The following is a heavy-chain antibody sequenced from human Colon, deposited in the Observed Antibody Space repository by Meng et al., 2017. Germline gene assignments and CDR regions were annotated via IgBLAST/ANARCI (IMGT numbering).Heavy chain of an antibody. CDR1: GFNFRSFA. D-gene: IGHD3-10*02. CDR2: VSGGGEYT. Sequence: VQLVESGGVLVQPGGSLRLSCAASGFNFRSFAMSWVRQAPRRGREWVSAVSGGGEYTFYADSVRGRFTISRDNSNNTLYLQMNSLTAEDTAVYYCAKEGLYVGKSYFENWGQGTLVTVSS. CDR3: AKEGLYVGKSYFEN. J-gene: IGHJ4*02. V-gene: IGHV3-23*04.